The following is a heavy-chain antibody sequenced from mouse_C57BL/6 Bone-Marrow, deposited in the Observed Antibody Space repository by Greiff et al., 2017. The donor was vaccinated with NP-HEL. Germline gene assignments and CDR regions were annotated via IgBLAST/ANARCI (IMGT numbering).Heavy chain of an antibody. CDR3: ARRGYGGSYNY. Sequence: QVQLKQSGAELVKPGASVKISCKASGYAFSSYWMNWVKQRPGKGLEWIGQIYPGDGDTNYNGKFKGKATLTADKSSSTAYMQLSSLTSEDSAVYFCARRGYGGSYNYWGQGTTLTVSS. D-gene: IGHD1-1*01. J-gene: IGHJ2*01. CDR1: GYAFSSYW. V-gene: IGHV1-80*01. CDR2: IYPGDGDT.